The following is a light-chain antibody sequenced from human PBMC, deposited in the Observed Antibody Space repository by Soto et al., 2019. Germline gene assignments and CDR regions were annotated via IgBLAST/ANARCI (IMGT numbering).Light chain of an antibody. CDR2: GAY. V-gene: IGKV3D-20*02. CDR1: QSVSSSY. Sequence: EIVLTQSPGTLSLSPGERATLSCRASQSVSSSYLAWYQQKPGQAPRLLIFGAYTRATGIPARFSGSGSGTEFTLTISSLQSADFAVYYCQQSSNWPPITCGQGTRLEIK. J-gene: IGKJ5*01. CDR3: QQSSNWPPIT.